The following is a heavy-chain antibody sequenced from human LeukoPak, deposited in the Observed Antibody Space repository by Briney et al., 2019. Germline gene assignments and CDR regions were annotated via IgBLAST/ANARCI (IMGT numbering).Heavy chain of an antibody. CDR2: IYYSGGT. Sequence: PSATLSLTCTVSGGSISSYYWSWIRQPPGKGLEWMGYIYYSGGTNYNPSLKSRVTISIDTSKNQFSLKLTSVTAADTAVYYCAASPQHPPGQQLVPWFDPWGQGTLVTVSS. CDR3: AASPQHPPGQQLVPWFDP. D-gene: IGHD6-13*01. V-gene: IGHV4-59*01. J-gene: IGHJ5*02. CDR1: GGSISSYY.